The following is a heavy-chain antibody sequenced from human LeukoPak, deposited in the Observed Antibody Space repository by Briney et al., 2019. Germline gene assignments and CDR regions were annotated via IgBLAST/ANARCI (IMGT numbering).Heavy chain of an antibody. CDR3: AAGRSGYDQFDY. CDR2: ISYDGSNK. CDR1: GCTFSSYG. V-gene: IGHV3-30*03. J-gene: IGHJ4*02. D-gene: IGHD5-12*01. Sequence: GGSLRLPCAASGCTFSSYGMHWVRQAPGKGLEWVAVISYDGSNKYYADSVKGRFTISRDNAKNTLFLQMNSLRAEDTAVYYCAAGRSGYDQFDYWGQGTLVTVSS.